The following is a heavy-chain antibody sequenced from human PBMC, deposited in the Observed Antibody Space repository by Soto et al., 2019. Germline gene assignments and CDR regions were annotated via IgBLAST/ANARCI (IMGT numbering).Heavy chain of an antibody. J-gene: IGHJ4*02. D-gene: IGHD7-27*01. Sequence: QVQLQQWGAGLLKPSETLSLTCAVYGGSFSGYYWSWIRQPPGKGLEWIGEINHSGSTNYNPSLKSRVTISVDTSKNQFSLKLGSVTAADTAVYYCARGGGPTGGGQIDYWGQGTLVTVSS. CDR2: INHSGST. CDR1: GGSFSGYY. CDR3: ARGGGPTGGGQIDY. V-gene: IGHV4-34*01.